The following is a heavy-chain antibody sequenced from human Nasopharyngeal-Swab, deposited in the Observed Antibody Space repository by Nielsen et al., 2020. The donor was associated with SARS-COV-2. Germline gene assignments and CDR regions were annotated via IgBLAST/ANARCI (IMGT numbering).Heavy chain of an antibody. CDR2: ISGSGGST. CDR1: GGSISSSSYY. J-gene: IGHJ6*02. V-gene: IGHV3-23*01. CDR3: AKEEVLQYNYYYYYGMDV. Sequence: ETLSLTCTVSGGSISSSSYYWGWIRQPPGKGLEWVSTISGSGGSTYYADSVKGRFTISRDNSKNTLYLQMNSLRAEDTAVYYCAKEEVLQYNYYYYYGMDVWGQGTTVTVSS. D-gene: IGHD4-11*01.